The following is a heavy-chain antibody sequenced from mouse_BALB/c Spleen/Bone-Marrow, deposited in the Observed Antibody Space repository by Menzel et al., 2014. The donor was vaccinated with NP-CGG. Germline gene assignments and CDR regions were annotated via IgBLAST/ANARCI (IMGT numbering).Heavy chain of an antibody. CDR2: ISGGGSYT. CDR1: GFSFNSYG. J-gene: IGHJ3*01. Sequence: EVHLVESGGGLVKSGGSLKLSCAASGFSFNSYGMSWVRQTPEKRLEGVATISGGGSYTFYPDSVKGRFTISRDNAKNNLYLQLSSLRTEDTALYYCAEHAYYDQTEVSFVYWGQGTLVTVSA. D-gene: IGHD2-4*01. CDR3: AEHAYYDQTEVSFVY. V-gene: IGHV5-9-2*01.